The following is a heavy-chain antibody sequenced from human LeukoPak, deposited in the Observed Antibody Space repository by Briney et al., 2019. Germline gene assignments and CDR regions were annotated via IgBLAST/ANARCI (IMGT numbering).Heavy chain of an antibody. D-gene: IGHD2-15*01. V-gene: IGHV3-33*01. CDR1: GFTFSSYG. Sequence: TGGSLRLSCAASGFTFSSYGMHWVRQAPGKGLEWVAVIWYDGSNKYYADSVKGRFTISRDNSKNTLYLQMNSLRAEDTAVYYCAREAYCSGGSCYPSYDYWGQGTLVTVSS. J-gene: IGHJ4*02. CDR3: AREAYCSGGSCYPSYDY. CDR2: IWYDGSNK.